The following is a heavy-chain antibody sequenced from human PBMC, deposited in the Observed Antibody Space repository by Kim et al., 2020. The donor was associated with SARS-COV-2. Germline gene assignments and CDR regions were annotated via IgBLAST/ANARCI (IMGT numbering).Heavy chain of an antibody. D-gene: IGHD2-8*02. CDR3: ARERVLVVGGKTETLFDY. Sequence: GGSLRLSCAASGFSFSDHYMDWVRQAPGKGLEWVGLSRNKANSYITEYAASVKGRFTISRNNSKNSLYLQMNSLKTEDTAVYYCARERVLVVGGKTETLFDYWGQGTLVTVSS. CDR2: SRNKANSYIT. V-gene: IGHV3-72*01. CDR1: GFSFSDHY. J-gene: IGHJ4*02.